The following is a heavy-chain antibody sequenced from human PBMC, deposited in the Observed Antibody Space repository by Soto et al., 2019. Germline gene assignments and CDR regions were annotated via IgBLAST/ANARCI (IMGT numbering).Heavy chain of an antibody. CDR1: GFSFRSYW. Sequence: GGSLRLSCAASGFSFRSYWMSWVRQAPGKGLEWVANIKQDGSERFYVDSVKDRVTISRDNARNSLYLQLNSVRVEDTAVYFCARDSAFHDSKRFSRHYYGLDVWGLGTMVTVSS. D-gene: IGHD3-3*02. CDR3: ARDSAFHDSKRFSRHYYGLDV. V-gene: IGHV3-7*03. CDR2: IKQDGSER. J-gene: IGHJ6*02.